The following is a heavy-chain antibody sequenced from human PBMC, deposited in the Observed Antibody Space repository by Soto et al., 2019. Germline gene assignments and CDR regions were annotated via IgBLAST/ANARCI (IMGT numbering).Heavy chain of an antibody. CDR3: LGRLNENWVDP. CDR1: GGSFSSYY. J-gene: IGHJ5*02. CDR2: INHSGSP. Sequence: QVKPQHWGEGLLKPSETLSLTCAVYGGSFSSYYWSWIRQSPGKGLEWIGEINHSGSPIYNPSLKSRISISVDTSKKQFYLKLSSVTAADTAVYYRLGRLNENWVDPWGQGTLVTVSS. V-gene: IGHV4-34*01.